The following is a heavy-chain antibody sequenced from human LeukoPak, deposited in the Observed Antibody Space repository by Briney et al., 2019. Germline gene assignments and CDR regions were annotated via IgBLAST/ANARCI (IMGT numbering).Heavy chain of an antibody. V-gene: IGHV3-53*01. CDR1: GFTVSSNY. CDR2: IYSGGST. J-gene: IGHJ4*02. CDR3: ARVRGSYAIDY. Sequence: GGSLRLSCAASGFTVSSNYMSWVRQAPGKGLEWVSVIYSGGSTYYADSVKGRFTISRDNAKNSLYLQMNSLRADDTAVYYCARVRGSYAIDYWGQGTLVTVSS. D-gene: IGHD1-26*01.